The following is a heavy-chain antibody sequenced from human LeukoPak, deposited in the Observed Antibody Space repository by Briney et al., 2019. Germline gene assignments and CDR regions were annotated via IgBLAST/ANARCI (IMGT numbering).Heavy chain of an antibody. Sequence: GGSLRLSCAASGFTFSSYSMNWVRQAPGKGLEWVANIKQDGSEKYYVDSVKGRFTISRDNAKNSLYLQMNSLRAEDTAVYYCARDRYYGSGSYSDYWGQGTLVTVSS. J-gene: IGHJ4*02. CDR2: IKQDGSEK. CDR1: GFTFSSYS. CDR3: ARDRYYGSGSYSDY. V-gene: IGHV3-7*01. D-gene: IGHD3-10*01.